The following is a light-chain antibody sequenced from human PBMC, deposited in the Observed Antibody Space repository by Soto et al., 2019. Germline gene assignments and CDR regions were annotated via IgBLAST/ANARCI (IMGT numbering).Light chain of an antibody. V-gene: IGKV1-39*01. Sequence: DIQMTQSPSSVSASVGDRVTSTCRASQSIRRSLNWYQQKPGKAPKLLIYAASSLQSGVPSRFSGSGYGTDFTLTITSLQSEDFAIYYCQQSYSSPRTFGQGTKVDIK. CDR1: QSIRRS. CDR3: QQSYSSPRT. J-gene: IGKJ1*01. CDR2: AAS.